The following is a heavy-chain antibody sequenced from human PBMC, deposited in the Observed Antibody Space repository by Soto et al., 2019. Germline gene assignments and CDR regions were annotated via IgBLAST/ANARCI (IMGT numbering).Heavy chain of an antibody. D-gene: IGHD6-13*01. Sequence: PSETLSLTCAVYGGSFSGYYWSWIRQPPGKGLEWIGEINHSGSTNYNPSLKSRVTISVDTSKNQFSLKLSSVTAADTAVYYCASSLGAYKAEAPGSWFDPWGQGTQVTVSS. CDR2: INHSGST. V-gene: IGHV4-34*01. J-gene: IGHJ5*02. CDR1: GGSFSGYY. CDR3: ASSLGAYKAEAPGSWFDP.